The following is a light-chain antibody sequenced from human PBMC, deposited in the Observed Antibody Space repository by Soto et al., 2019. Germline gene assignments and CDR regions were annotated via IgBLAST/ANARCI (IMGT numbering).Light chain of an antibody. CDR3: QQYHHWPPIT. V-gene: IGKV3-15*01. Sequence: EIVMTQSPATLSVSPGERATLSCRASESVSSKLVWYQKKPGQAPRLLIHDASTRATGIPARFSGSGSGTEFTLTISSLQSEDFAVYYCQQYHHWPPITFGQGTRLEI. CDR1: ESVSSK. CDR2: DAS. J-gene: IGKJ5*01.